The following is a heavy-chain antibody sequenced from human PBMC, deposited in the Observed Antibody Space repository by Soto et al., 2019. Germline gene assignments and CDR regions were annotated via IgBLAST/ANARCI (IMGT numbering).Heavy chain of an antibody. CDR2: IYPGDSDT. J-gene: IGHJ5*02. V-gene: IGHV5-51*01. CDR1: GYSFTSYW. D-gene: IGHD6-19*01. CDR3: ARWGREQWLLPPVNWFDP. Sequence: PGESLKISCKGSGYSFTSYWIGWVRQMPGKGLEWMGIIYPGDSDTRYSPSFQGQVTISADKSISTAYLQWSSLKASDTAMYYCARWGREQWLLPPVNWFDPWGQGTLVTVSS.